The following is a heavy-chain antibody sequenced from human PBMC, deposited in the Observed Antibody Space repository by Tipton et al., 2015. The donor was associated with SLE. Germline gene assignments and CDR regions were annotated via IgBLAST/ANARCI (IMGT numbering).Heavy chain of an antibody. D-gene: IGHD2-21*01. Sequence: SLRLSCAASGFTFSTYNMRWIRQAPGKGLEWVSSISTTSGSVFYADSVRGRFTISRDNADNSLSLQMNSLTAEDTAVYYCARGGTTDCYLCFFDSWGQGTLVTVSS. J-gene: IGHJ4*02. CDR2: ISTTSGSV. V-gene: IGHV3-21*03. CDR3: ARGGTTDCYLCFFDS. CDR1: GFTFSTYN.